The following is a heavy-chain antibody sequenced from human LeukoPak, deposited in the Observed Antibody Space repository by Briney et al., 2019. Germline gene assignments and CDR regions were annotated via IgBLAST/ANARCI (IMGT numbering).Heavy chain of an antibody. CDR1: GFTFSSYA. CDR3: ARGRIAAAGSFDY. D-gene: IGHD6-13*01. V-gene: IGHV3-48*02. J-gene: IGHJ4*02. Sequence: PGGSLRLSCAASGFTFSSYAMSWVRQAPGKGLEWVSYISSSSSAIYYADSVKGRFTISRDNAKNSLYLQMNSLRDEDTAVYYCARGRIAAAGSFDYWGQGTLVTVYS. CDR2: ISSSSSAI.